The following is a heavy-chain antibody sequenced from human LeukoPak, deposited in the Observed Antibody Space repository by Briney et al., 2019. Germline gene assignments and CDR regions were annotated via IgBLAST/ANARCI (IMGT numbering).Heavy chain of an antibody. D-gene: IGHD6-13*01. CDR3: AKDRIAASGLSYYFDY. CDR2: ISSTGGTA. J-gene: IGHJ4*02. Sequence: GGSLRLSCAASGFTFSSFGMSWVRQAPGKGLEWVSAISSTGGTAYYADSVKGRFTISRDNSKNTLYLQMNSLRAEDTAVYYCAKDRIAASGLSYYFDYWGQGTLVTVSS. V-gene: IGHV3-23*01. CDR1: GFTFSSFG.